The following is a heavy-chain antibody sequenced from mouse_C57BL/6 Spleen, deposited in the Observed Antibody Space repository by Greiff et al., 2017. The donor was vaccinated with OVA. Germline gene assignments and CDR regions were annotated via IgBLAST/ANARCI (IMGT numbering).Heavy chain of an antibody. Sequence: DVKLVESGGGLVQPGGSLSLSCAASGFTFTDYYMSWVRQPPGKALEWLGFIRNKANGYTTEYSASVKGRFTISRDNSQSILYLQMNALRAEDSATYYCARLIYYGYDEGYFDVWGTGTTVTVSS. D-gene: IGHD2-2*01. CDR1: GFTFTDYY. J-gene: IGHJ1*03. CDR2: IRNKANGYTT. CDR3: ARLIYYGYDEGYFDV. V-gene: IGHV7-3*01.